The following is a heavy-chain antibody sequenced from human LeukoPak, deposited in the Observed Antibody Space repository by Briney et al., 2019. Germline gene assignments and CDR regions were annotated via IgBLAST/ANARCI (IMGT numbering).Heavy chain of an antibody. CDR1: RFTFSSYW. J-gene: IGHJ6*04. CDR2: ISSDGSDT. V-gene: IGHV3-74*03. CDR3: APGAAATHTRYYYFGLDA. D-gene: IGHD6-25*01. Sequence: GGSLRLSCVTSRFTFSSYWMHWVRQAPGRGRVGVSRISSDGSDTMYADSVKGRFTISRDNAKNTLYLQMNSLRPQDPAVYYCAPGAAATHTRYYYFGLDAWRKGTTVTVSS.